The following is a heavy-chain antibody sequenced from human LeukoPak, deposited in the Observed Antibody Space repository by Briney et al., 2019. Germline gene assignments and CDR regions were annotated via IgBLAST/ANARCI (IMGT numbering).Heavy chain of an antibody. D-gene: IGHD2-21*02. J-gene: IGHJ5*02. CDR1: GYTFTGYY. V-gene: IGHV1-2*02. Sequence: ASVKVSCKASGYTFTGYYMHWVRQAPGQGLEWMGWINPNSGGTNYAQKFQGRVTMTRDTSISTAYMELSRLRSDDTAVYYCARVFRPLGGDCNWFDPWGQGTLVTVSS. CDR3: ARVFRPLGGDCNWFDP. CDR2: INPNSGGT.